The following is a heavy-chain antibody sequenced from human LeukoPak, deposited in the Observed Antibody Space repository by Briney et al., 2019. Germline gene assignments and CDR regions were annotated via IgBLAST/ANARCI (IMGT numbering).Heavy chain of an antibody. CDR3: TTGTWIQLWLADY. D-gene: IGHD5-18*01. CDR1: GFTFTNAC. V-gene: IGHV3-15*01. Sequence: PGGSLRLSCKGSGFTFTNACMSWVRLAPRKGLEWVGHIKSQTDGGTTDYAAPVKGRFTISRDDSKNTLYLQLNSLKTEDTAVYYCTTGTWIQLWLADYWGQGTLVTVSS. CDR2: IKSQTDGGTT. J-gene: IGHJ4*02.